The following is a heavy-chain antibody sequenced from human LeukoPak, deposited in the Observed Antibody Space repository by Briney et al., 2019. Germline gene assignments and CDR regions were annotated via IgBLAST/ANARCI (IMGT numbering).Heavy chain of an antibody. CDR3: ANRVGYCSSTSCYDY. CDR1: GFTFSSYG. J-gene: IGHJ4*02. CDR2: IRYDGSNK. D-gene: IGHD2-2*01. V-gene: IGHV3-30*02. Sequence: GGSLRLXCAASGFTFSSYGMHWVRQAPGKGLEWVAFIRYDGSNKYYADSVKGRFTISRDNSKNTLYLQMNSLRAEDTAVYYCANRVGYCSSTSCYDYWGQRTLVTVSS.